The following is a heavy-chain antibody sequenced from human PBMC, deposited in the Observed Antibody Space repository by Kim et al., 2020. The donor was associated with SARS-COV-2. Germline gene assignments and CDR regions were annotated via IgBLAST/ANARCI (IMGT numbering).Heavy chain of an antibody. CDR1: GFTFSSYA. V-gene: IGHV3-30*04. CDR3: ASTGSWSYYNPFDY. CDR2: ISYDGSNK. Sequence: GGSLRLSCAASGFTFSSYAMHWVRQAPGKGLEWVAVISYDGSNKYYADSVKGRFTISRDNSKNTLYLQMNSLRAEDTAVYYCASTGSWSYYNPFDYWGQGTLGTVSS. J-gene: IGHJ4*02. D-gene: IGHD3-10*01.